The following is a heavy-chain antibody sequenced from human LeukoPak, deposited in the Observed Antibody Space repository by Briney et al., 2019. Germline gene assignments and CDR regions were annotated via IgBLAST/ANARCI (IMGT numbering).Heavy chain of an antibody. CDR2: IYYSGSA. D-gene: IGHD3-9*01. CDR1: GGSISSFY. V-gene: IGHV4-59*08. CDR3: ASGYYDILTGYYVPFDY. J-gene: IGHJ4*02. Sequence: PSETLSLTCTVSGGSISSFYWSWIRQPPGKGLEWIGYIYYSGSANYNPSLKSRVTISVDTSKNQFSLKLSSVTAADTAVYYCASGYYDILTGYYVPFDYWGQGTLVTVSS.